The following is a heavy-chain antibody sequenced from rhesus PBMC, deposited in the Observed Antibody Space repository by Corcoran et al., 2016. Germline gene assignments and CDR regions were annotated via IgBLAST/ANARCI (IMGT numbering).Heavy chain of an antibody. CDR2: IGGMSGIT. V-gene: IGHV4-127*01. CDR3: ARWLVAPAMGDY. J-gene: IGHJ4*01. Sequence: QVQLQESGPGLVKPSETLSLTCAVYGYSISSGYGWSWIRQPPGKGLEWIGYIGGMSGITNYNTSLKLRVTISKDTSKNQFSLKLSSVSAADTAVYYCARWLVAPAMGDYWGQGVLVTVSS. CDR1: GYSISSGYG. D-gene: IGHD4-4*01.